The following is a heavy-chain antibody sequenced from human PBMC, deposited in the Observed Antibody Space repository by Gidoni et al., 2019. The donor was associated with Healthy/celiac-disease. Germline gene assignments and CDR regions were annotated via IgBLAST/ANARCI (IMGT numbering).Heavy chain of an antibody. D-gene: IGHD5-18*01. V-gene: IGHV1-46*01. Sequence: QVQLVQSGAEVKKPGASVKVSCKASGYTFTSYYMHWVRQAPGQGLEWMGIINPSGGSTSYAQKFQGRVTMTRDTSTSTVYMELSSLRSEDTAVYYCARGGIIVDTAMVTPHFRFWGQGTLVTVSS. CDR1: GYTFTSYY. CDR2: INPSGGST. CDR3: ARGGIIVDTAMVTPHFRF. J-gene: IGHJ4*02.